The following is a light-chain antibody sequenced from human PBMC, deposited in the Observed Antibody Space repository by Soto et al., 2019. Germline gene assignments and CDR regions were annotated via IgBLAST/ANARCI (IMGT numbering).Light chain of an antibody. J-gene: IGKJ5*01. Sequence: DIQMSLCTSSLSASVGDRVTITCRASQGISSWLAWYQQKPGKAPKLLIYAASSLQSGVPSRFSGSGSGTDFTLTISSLQPEDFATYYCQQSYSTPPTFGQGARLEIK. CDR1: QGISSW. CDR3: QQSYSTPPT. V-gene: IGKV1-12*01. CDR2: AAS.